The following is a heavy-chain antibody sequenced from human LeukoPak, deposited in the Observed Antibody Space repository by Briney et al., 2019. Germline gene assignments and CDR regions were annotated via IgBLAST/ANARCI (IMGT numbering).Heavy chain of an antibody. J-gene: IGHJ4*02. CDR1: GGTFSSYA. V-gene: IGHV1-69*06. CDR3: AQGDCSGGPCPGPLN. D-gene: IGHD2-15*01. CDR2: IIPIFGTA. Sequence: GASVTVSCTASGGTFSSYAISWVRQAPGQGLEWMGGIIPIFGTANYAQKFQGRVTITADKSTSTAYMELSSLRSEDTAVYYCAQGDCSGGPCPGPLNWGQGTLVTVSS.